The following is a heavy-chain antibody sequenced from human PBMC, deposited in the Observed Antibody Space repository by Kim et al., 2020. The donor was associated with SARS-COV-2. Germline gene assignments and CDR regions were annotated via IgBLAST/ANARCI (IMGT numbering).Heavy chain of an antibody. V-gene: IGHV3-9*01. CDR2: ISWNSVII. CDR3: AKGDYNKYDALDY. J-gene: IGHJ4*02. CDR1: GFTFDDYP. D-gene: IGHD4-4*01. Sequence: GGSLRLSCAASGFTFDDYPMYWVRQTPGKGLEWVSRISWNSVIIAYADSVKGRFTVSRDNAKNSLYLQMTSLRTDDTAFYYCAKGDYNKYDALDYWRQAT.